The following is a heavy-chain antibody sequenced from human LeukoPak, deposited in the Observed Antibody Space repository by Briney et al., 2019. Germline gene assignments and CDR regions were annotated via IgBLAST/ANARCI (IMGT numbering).Heavy chain of an antibody. CDR1: GGSISSYY. D-gene: IGHD3-22*01. V-gene: IGHV4-59*08. CDR3: ARHGGPHSYYYDSSGDAFDI. Sequence: SETLSLTCTVSGGSISSYYWSWIRQPPGKGLEWIGYIYYSGSTNYNPSLKSRVTISVDTSKNQFSLKLSSVTAADTAVYYCARHGGPHSYYYDSSGDAFDIWGQGTMVTVSS. J-gene: IGHJ3*02. CDR2: IYYSGST.